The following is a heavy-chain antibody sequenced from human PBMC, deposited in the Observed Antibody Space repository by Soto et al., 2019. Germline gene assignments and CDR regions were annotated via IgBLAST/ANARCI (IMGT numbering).Heavy chain of an antibody. J-gene: IGHJ4*02. CDR1: GDSISGTSFY. D-gene: IGHD2-21*01. V-gene: IGHV4-39*01. CDR2: IYSSGST. CDR3: VRHRASREIPFDN. Sequence: SETLSLTCTVSGDSISGTSFYWGWIRQSSGKGLEWIASIYSSGSTFYNLSLKSRLSLSVDTSKNQFSLRLQSVTAADTAVYYCVRHRASREIPFDNWGQGTLVTVSS.